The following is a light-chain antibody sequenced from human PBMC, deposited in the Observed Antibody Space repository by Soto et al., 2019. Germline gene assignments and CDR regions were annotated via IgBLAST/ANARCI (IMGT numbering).Light chain of an antibody. CDR1: QSVNTD. CDR3: QKYTNWPR. Sequence: IVMTQSPATLSLSLGERATLSCRASQSVNTDLAWYQHKPGQAPRLLIYAASIRATGIPARFSGSGSGKEFTLTISSLQSEDLGVYYCQKYTNWPRFGQGTKVDIK. CDR2: AAS. V-gene: IGKV3-15*01. J-gene: IGKJ1*01.